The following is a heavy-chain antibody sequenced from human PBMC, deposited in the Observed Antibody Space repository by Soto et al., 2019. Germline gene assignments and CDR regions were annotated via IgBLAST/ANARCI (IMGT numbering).Heavy chain of an antibody. CDR2: ISSTSSYI. CDR3: ARGGGQLERRPYDAFDI. CDR1: GFTFSSYS. D-gene: IGHD1-1*01. J-gene: IGHJ3*02. V-gene: IGHV3-21*01. Sequence: EVQVVESGGGLVNPGGSLRLSCAASGFTFSSYSMNWVRQAPGKGLEWVSSISSTSSYIYYADSVKGRFTISRDNAKNSLSLQMNSLRAEDTAVYYCARGGGQLERRPYDAFDIWGQGTMVTASS.